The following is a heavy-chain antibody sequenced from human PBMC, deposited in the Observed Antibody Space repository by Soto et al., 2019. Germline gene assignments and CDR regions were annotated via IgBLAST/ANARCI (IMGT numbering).Heavy chain of an antibody. CDR3: ARDPIWTYTWNYARLNYLDP. CDR2: IHTAKGNT. CDR1: GYTFTNNV. Sequence: ASVKVSCKASGYTFTNNVIHWLRQAPGQTLEWMGWIHTAKGNTKYSQKFEARVTLTRDTAASTAYMELNSLRSDDTAVHYCARDPIWTYTWNYARLNYLDPWGQGTLVTVSS. J-gene: IGHJ5*02. D-gene: IGHD1-7*01. V-gene: IGHV1-3*04.